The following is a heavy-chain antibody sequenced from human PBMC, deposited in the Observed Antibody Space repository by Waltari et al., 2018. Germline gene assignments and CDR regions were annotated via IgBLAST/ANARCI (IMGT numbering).Heavy chain of an antibody. CDR3: ARAKRGLWFRELLYPDFDY. CDR2: INPNRGGT. Sequence: QVQLVQSGAEVKKPGASVKVSCKASGYTFTGYYMHWVRQAPGQGLEWMGRINPNRGGTNYEQKFKGRVTITRDASISTAYMELSRLRSDDTAVYYCARAKRGLWFRELLYPDFDYWGQGTLVTVSS. CDR1: GYTFTGYY. J-gene: IGHJ4*02. D-gene: IGHD3-10*01. V-gene: IGHV1-2*06.